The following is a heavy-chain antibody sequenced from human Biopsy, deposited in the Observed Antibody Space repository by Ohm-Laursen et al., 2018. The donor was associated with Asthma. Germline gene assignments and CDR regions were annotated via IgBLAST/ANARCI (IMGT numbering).Heavy chain of an antibody. J-gene: IGHJ4*02. CDR1: PGSISDYS. CDR3: ARGWNCGGDCYSLDY. D-gene: IGHD2-21*02. V-gene: IGHV4-30-2*06. Sequence: TLSLTCTVSPGSISDYSWTWIRQSPGVGLEWIGYIYRNGDTYYNPTLKNRVTISIDRSKNQFSLRLRSVTAADTAVYYCARGWNCGGDCYSLDYWGQGTLVTVSS. CDR2: IYRNGDT.